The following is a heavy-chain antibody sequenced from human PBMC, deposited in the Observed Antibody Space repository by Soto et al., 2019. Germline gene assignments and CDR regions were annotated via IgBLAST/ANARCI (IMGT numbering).Heavy chain of an antibody. V-gene: IGHV4-59*01. D-gene: IGHD2-15*01. CDR3: ARFRLRIYGLDV. CDR2: IYYSGYI. CDR1: GGSISSYY. J-gene: IGHJ6*02. Sequence: QVPLQESGPGLVKPSETLCLSCAVSGGSISSYYWHWIRQPPGKGLEWIGYIYYSGYINYNPSLESRVTISIDTSKSQFSLKLTSVTAADTAVYYCARFRLRIYGLDVWSQETTVTVSS.